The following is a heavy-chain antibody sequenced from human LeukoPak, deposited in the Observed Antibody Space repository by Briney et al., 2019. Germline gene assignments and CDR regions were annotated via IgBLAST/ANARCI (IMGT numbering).Heavy chain of an antibody. Sequence: GGSLRLSCAASGFTFDDYGMTWVRQAPGKGLEWVSGINWNSGSTGYADSVKGRFTISRDNAKNSLYLQMNSLRAEDTALYYCASGGIYYGAAFDFWGQGTLVTVSS. J-gene: IGHJ4*02. CDR1: GFTFDDYG. D-gene: IGHD1-26*01. CDR3: ASGGIYYGAAFDF. CDR2: INWNSGST. V-gene: IGHV3-20*04.